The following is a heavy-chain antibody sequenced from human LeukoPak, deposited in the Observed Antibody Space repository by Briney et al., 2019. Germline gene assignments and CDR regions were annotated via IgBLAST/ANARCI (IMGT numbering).Heavy chain of an antibody. CDR3: ARDDGDYAFDY. CDR2: IYYSGST. CDR1: GGSISSGGYY. J-gene: IGHJ4*02. Sequence: SETLSLTCTVSGGSISSGGYYWSWIRQHPGKGLEWIGYIYYSGSTYYNPSLKSRVTVSVDTSKNQFSLKLSSVTAADTAVYYCARDDGDYAFDYWGQGTLVTVSS. V-gene: IGHV4-31*03. D-gene: IGHD4-17*01.